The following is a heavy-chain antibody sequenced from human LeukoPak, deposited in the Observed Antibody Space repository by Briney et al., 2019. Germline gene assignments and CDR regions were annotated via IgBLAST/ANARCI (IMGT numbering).Heavy chain of an antibody. D-gene: IGHD1-26*01. CDR2: ISGGGST. Sequence: PGGSLRLSCEVSGFTFSNYALSWVRQAPGKGLEWVSAISGGGSTYYAHSVKGRFTISRDNSKNTLYLQMDSLRADDTAVYYCAPLGQRLYYSYYNMDAWGQGTTVTVSS. CDR3: APLGQRLYYSYYNMDA. J-gene: IGHJ6*02. V-gene: IGHV3-23*01. CDR1: GFTFSNYA.